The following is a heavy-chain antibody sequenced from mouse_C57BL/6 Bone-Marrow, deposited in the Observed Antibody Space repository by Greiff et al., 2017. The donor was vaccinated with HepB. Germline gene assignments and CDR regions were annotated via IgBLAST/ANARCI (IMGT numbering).Heavy chain of an antibody. CDR2: IDPSDSYT. J-gene: IGHJ3*01. Sequence: QVQLQQPGAELVMPGASVKLSCKASGYTFTSYWMHWVKQRPGQGLEWIAEIDPSDSYTNYNQKFKGKSTLTVDKSSSTAYMQLSSLTSEDSAVYYCARSPYYGSREFAYWGQGTLVTVSA. V-gene: IGHV1-69*01. CDR3: ARSPYYGSREFAY. D-gene: IGHD1-1*01. CDR1: GYTFTSYW.